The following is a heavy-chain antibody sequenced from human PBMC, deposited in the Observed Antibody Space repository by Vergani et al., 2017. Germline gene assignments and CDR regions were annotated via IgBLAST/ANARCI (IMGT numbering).Heavy chain of an antibody. CDR2: ISYDGSNK. CDR1: GFTFSSYA. Sequence: QVQLVESGGGVVQPGRSLRLSCAASGFTFSSYAMHWVRQAPGKGLEWVAVISYDGSNKYYADSVKGRFTISRDNSKNTLYLQMNSLRAEDTAVYYCARALAVAGTDYYDYMDVWGKGTTVTVSS. CDR3: ARALAVAGTDYYDYMDV. V-gene: IGHV3-30-3*01. J-gene: IGHJ6*03. D-gene: IGHD6-19*01.